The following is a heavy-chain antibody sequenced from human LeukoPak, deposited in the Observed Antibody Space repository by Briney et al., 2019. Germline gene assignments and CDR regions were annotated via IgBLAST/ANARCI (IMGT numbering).Heavy chain of an antibody. CDR1: GFTLNNYA. Sequence: GGSLRLSCAVSGFTLNNYAMSWVRQAPGKGLEWVSSVSRTSDNTYYADSVKGRFSISRDTSSNTLYLQMNSLRADDTAVYYCAKRAYHDSWGQGTLVTVSS. CDR2: VSRTSDNT. CDR3: AKRAYHDS. V-gene: IGHV3-23*01. J-gene: IGHJ4*02. D-gene: IGHD3-16*01.